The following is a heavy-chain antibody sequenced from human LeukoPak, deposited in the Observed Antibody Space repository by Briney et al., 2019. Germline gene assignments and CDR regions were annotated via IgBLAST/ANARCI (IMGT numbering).Heavy chain of an antibody. CDR3: ARGLGSYRNFDY. CDR1: GGSFSGYY. J-gene: IGHJ4*02. D-gene: IGHD1-26*01. V-gene: IGHV4-34*01. Sequence: PSETLSLTCAVYGGSFSGYYWSWIRQPPGKGLEWIGEINHSGSTNYNPSLKSRVTISVDTSKNQLSLKLSSVTAADTAVYYCARGLGSYRNFDYWGQGTLVTVSS. CDR2: INHSGST.